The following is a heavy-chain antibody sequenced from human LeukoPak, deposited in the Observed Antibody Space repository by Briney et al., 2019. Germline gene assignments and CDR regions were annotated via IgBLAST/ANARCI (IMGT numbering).Heavy chain of an antibody. CDR1: GGSISSYY. Sequence: PSETLSLTCTVSGGSISSYYWSWIRQPPGKGLEWIGYIYYSGSTNYNPSLKSRVTISVDTSKNQFSLKLSSVTAADTAVYCCARDAGYCSSTSCYLYGMDVWGQGTTVTVSS. J-gene: IGHJ6*02. D-gene: IGHD2-2*01. V-gene: IGHV4-59*01. CDR3: ARDAGYCSSTSCYLYGMDV. CDR2: IYYSGST.